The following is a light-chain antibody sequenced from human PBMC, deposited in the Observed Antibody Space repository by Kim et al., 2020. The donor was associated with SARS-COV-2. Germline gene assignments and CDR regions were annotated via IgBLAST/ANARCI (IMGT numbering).Light chain of an antibody. CDR2: AAS. V-gene: IGKV1-6*01. CDR1: HDISTD. CDR3: LQTYTYPYT. Sequence: SASIGDSVSITCRASHDISTDVDWYQQKPGKAPTLLIYAASDLQSGISSRFSGEGSGTDFTLTIESLQPEDLGSYYCLQTYTYPYTFGQGTKLEI. J-gene: IGKJ2*01.